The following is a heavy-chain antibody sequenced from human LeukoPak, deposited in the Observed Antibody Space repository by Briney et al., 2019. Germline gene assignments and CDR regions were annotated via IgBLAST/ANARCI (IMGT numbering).Heavy chain of an antibody. Sequence: ASVKVSCKASGYTFTGHYIHWVRQAPGQGLEWMGWIHPNTGGTKYAQKFQGRVTMTRDTSSSTAYMELSSLRSADTAVYYCARTELRCSSTSCYADSWGQGTLVSVSS. CDR2: IHPNTGGT. J-gene: IGHJ4*02. V-gene: IGHV1-2*02. D-gene: IGHD2-2*01. CDR3: ARTELRCSSTSCYADS. CDR1: GYTFTGHY.